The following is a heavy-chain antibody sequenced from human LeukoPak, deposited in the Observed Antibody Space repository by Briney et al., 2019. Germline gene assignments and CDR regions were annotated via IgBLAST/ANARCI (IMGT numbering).Heavy chain of an antibody. CDR3: ARGTAMAGDY. CDR2: IIPIFGTA. CDR1: GGTFSSYA. Sequence: GASVMVSCKASGGTFSSYAISWVRQAPGQGLEWMGGIIPIFGTANYAQKFQGRVTITTDESTSTAYMELSSLRSEDTAVYYCARGTAMAGDYWGQGTLVTVSS. D-gene: IGHD5-18*01. J-gene: IGHJ4*02. V-gene: IGHV1-69*05.